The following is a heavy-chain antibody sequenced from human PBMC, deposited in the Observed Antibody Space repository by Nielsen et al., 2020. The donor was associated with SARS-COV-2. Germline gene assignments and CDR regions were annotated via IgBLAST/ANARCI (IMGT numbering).Heavy chain of an antibody. CDR2: VYYNGDT. V-gene: IGHV4-59*01. CDR3: ARGVAARCFDV. D-gene: IGHD6-6*01. J-gene: IGHJ6*02. Sequence: GSLRLSCTVSGDSISTSYWTWIRQPPGKGLEWIGHVYYNGDTNYNPSLKSRVTMSVDRSKNQFSLKLNSVTAADTAVYFCARGVAARCFDVWGQGTTVTVSS. CDR1: GDSISTSY.